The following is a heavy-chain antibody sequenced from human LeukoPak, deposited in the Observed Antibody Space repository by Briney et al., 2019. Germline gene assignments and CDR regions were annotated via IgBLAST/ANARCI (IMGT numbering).Heavy chain of an antibody. Sequence: SETLSLTCTVSGGSISSSSCYWGWIRQPPGKGLEWIGSIYYSGSTYYNPSLKSRVTISVDTSKNQFSLKLSSVTAADTAVYYCARGGGSYFYYFDYWGQGTLVTVSS. CDR1: GGSISSSSCY. J-gene: IGHJ4*02. CDR2: IYYSGST. D-gene: IGHD1-26*01. CDR3: ARGGGSYFYYFDY. V-gene: IGHV4-39*07.